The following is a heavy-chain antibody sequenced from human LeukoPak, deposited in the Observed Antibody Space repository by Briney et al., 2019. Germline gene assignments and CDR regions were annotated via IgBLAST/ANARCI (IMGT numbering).Heavy chain of an antibody. Sequence: GGSLRLSCAASGFTFSSYSMNWVRQAPGKGLEWVSSISSSSSYIYYADSVKGRFTISRDNAKNSLYLQMNSLRAEDTAVYYCGRAGSIAAAADYWGQGTLVTVSS. CDR2: ISSSSSYI. CDR3: GRAGSIAAAADY. D-gene: IGHD6-13*01. CDR1: GFTFSSYS. J-gene: IGHJ4*02. V-gene: IGHV3-21*01.